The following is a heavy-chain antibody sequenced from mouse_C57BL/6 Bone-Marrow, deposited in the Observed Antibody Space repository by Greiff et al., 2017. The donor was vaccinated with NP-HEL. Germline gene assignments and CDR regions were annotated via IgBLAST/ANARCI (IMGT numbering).Heavy chain of an antibody. CDR3: ARRPTLVAMGFAY. CDR1: GYTFTSYG. J-gene: IGHJ3*01. D-gene: IGHD1-1*01. CDR2: IYPRSGNT. Sequence: VQLQQSGAELARPGASVKLSCKASGYTFTSYGISWVKQRTGQGLEWIGEIYPRSGNTYYNEKFKGKATLNADTSSSTAYMEIRSLTSVDSAVYFCARRPTLVAMGFAYWGQGTLVTVSA. V-gene: IGHV1-81*01.